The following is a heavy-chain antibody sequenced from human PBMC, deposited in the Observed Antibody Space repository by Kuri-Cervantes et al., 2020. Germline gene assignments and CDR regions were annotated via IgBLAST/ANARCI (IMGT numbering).Heavy chain of an antibody. V-gene: IGHV1-2*02. CDR2: INPNSGGT. J-gene: IGHJ5*02. D-gene: IGHD6-19*01. CDR3: ARERLAVAGLHGWFDP. CDR1: GYTFTSYG. Sequence: ASVKVTCKASGYTFTSYGISWVRQAPGQGLEWMGWINPNSGGTNYAQKFQGRVTMTRDTSISTAYMELSRLRSDDTPVYYCARERLAVAGLHGWFDPWGQGTLVTVSS.